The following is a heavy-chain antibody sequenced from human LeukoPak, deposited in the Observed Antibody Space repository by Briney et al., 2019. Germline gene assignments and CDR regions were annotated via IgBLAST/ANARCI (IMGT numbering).Heavy chain of an antibody. Sequence: GRSLRLSCAASGFTFSSYGMHWVRQAPGKGLEWVAGISYDGSNKYYADSVKGRFTISRDNSKNTLYLQMNSLRAEDTAVYYCAKDLLTRIAARPDGYYYGMDVWSQGTTVTVSS. CDR3: AKDLLTRIAARPDGYYYGMDV. CDR2: ISYDGSNK. D-gene: IGHD6-6*01. V-gene: IGHV3-30*18. J-gene: IGHJ6*02. CDR1: GFTFSSYG.